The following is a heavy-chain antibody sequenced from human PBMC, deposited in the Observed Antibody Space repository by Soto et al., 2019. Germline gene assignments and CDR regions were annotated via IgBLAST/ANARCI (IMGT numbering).Heavy chain of an antibody. CDR3: ARDEYDILTGYSHTYGMDV. J-gene: IGHJ6*02. D-gene: IGHD3-9*01. Sequence: GGSLRLSCAASGFTFSSYWMSWVRQAPGKGLEWVANIKQDGSEKYYVDSVKGRFTISRDNAKNSLYLQMNSLRAEDTAVYYCARDEYDILTGYSHTYGMDVWGQGTTVTVSS. CDR1: GFTFSSYW. CDR2: IKQDGSEK. V-gene: IGHV3-7*03.